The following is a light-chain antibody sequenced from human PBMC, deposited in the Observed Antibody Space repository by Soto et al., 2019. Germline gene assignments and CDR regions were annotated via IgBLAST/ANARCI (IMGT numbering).Light chain of an antibody. CDR2: QDT. V-gene: IGLV3-1*01. Sequence: SYELTQPPSVSVSPGQTASITCSGDKLGDKYVCWYQQKPGQSPVLVIYQDTKRPSGIPERFSGSNSGNTATLTVSGTQAMDEADYYCQAWDSSTVIFGGGTKLTVL. J-gene: IGLJ2*01. CDR3: QAWDSSTVI. CDR1: KLGDKY.